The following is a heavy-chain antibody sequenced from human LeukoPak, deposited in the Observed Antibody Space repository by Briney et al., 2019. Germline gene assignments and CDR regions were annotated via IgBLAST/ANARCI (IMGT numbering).Heavy chain of an antibody. V-gene: IGHV4-30-4*01. CDR3: ARDYSGYDYAVTGYFDL. Sequence: PSETLSLTCTVSGGSISSGDYYWSWLRQPPGKGLEWIGYIYYSGSTYYNPSLKSRVTISVDTSKNQFSLKLSSVTAADTAVYYCARDYSGYDYAVTGYFDLWGRGTLVTVSS. D-gene: IGHD5-12*01. CDR2: IYYSGST. CDR1: GGSISSGDYY. J-gene: IGHJ2*01.